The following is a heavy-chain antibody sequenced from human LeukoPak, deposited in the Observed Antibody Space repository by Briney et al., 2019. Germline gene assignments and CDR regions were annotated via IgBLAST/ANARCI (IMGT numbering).Heavy chain of an antibody. J-gene: IGHJ4*02. CDR2: IYPGDSDT. CDR3: ARYKVVAATLYYFDY. CDR1: GYSFTSYW. V-gene: IGHV5-51*01. D-gene: IGHD2-15*01. Sequence: GESLKISCKGSGYSFTSYWIGWVRQIPGKGLEWMGIIYPGDSDTRYSPSFQGQVTISADRSTSTAYLQWSSLKASDTAMYYCARYKVVAATLYYFDYWGQGTLVTVSS.